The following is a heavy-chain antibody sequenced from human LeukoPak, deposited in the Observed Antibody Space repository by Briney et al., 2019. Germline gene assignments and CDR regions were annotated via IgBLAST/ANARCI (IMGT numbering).Heavy chain of an antibody. CDR1: GGSISSGSYY. V-gene: IGHV4-61*02. Sequence: PSETLSLTCTVSGGSISSGSYYWSWIRQPAGKGLEWIGRVYSSGSTDYNPSLKSRLSISVDTSKIQFSLRLSSVTVADTAVYYCARDGGAYYMDVWGKGTTVTVSS. CDR2: VYSSGST. D-gene: IGHD3-16*01. J-gene: IGHJ6*03. CDR3: ARDGGAYYMDV.